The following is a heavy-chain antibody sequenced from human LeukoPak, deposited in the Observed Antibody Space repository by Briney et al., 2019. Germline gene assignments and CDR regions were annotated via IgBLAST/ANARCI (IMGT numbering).Heavy chain of an antibody. V-gene: IGHV3-30-3*01. J-gene: IGHJ4*02. CDR3: AKGYSSSWQGRWLEDY. Sequence: PGGSLRLSCAASGFFFGSYAVHWICQAPGKGLEWVAVISSDGGETHYIDSVKGRFTISRNNSKNTLYLQMNSLRVEDTAVYYCAKGYSSSWQGRWLEDYWGQGTLVTVSS. D-gene: IGHD6-13*01. CDR1: GFFFGSYA. CDR2: ISSDGGET.